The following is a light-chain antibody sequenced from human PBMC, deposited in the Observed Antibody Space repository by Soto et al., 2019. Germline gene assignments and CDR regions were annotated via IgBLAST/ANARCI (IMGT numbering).Light chain of an antibody. CDR1: QGISTY. J-gene: IGKJ4*01. Sequence: DIQMTHSPSSLSASVGDRVTITCRASQGISTYLAWYQQKPGKVPKLLIYAASTLQSGVPSRFSGSGSGTDFTLTISSLQPEDVATYYCQKYNSVPLTFGGGTKVEIK. CDR2: AAS. CDR3: QKYNSVPLT. V-gene: IGKV1-27*01.